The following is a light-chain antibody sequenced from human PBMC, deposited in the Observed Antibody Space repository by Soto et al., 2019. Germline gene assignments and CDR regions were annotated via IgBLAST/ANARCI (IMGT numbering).Light chain of an antibody. CDR3: QQLWTYPLT. CDR2: GAS. J-gene: IGKJ4*01. Sequence: EIVLTQSPGTLSLSPGERATLSCRASQSVSNNYLAWYQQKPGQAPRLLIYGASNRATGIPDRFSGSGSGTDFTLTISRLEPEDFATYYCQQLWTYPLTFGGGTKVDIK. V-gene: IGKV3-20*01. CDR1: QSVSNNY.